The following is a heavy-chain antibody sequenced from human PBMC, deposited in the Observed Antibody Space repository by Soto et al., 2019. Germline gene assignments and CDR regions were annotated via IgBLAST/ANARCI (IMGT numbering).Heavy chain of an antibody. CDR1: GGSFSGYY. V-gene: IGHV4-34*01. CDR3: ARGHDSSGSSPDY. D-gene: IGHD3-22*01. Sequence: QVQLQQWGAGLLKPSETLSLTCAVYGGSFSGYYWSWIRQPPGKGLEWIGEINHSGSTNYNPSLKSRVTISVDTSKNQFSLKLSSVTAADTALYYCARGHDSSGSSPDYWGQGTLVTVSS. CDR2: INHSGST. J-gene: IGHJ4*02.